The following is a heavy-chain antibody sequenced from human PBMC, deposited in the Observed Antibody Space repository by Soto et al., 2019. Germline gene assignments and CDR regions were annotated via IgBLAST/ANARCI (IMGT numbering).Heavy chain of an antibody. D-gene: IGHD4-17*01. J-gene: IGHJ4*02. CDR2: ISFDGTHK. V-gene: IGHV3-30-3*01. CDR1: GFTFTNYA. CDR3: ARALSGTVTHYTTDY. Sequence: QVQLVESGGGVVQPGTSLRLSCAASGFTFTNYAMNWVRQAPGKGLEWVAVISFDGTHKFYADSVKGRFTISRDNSNNMGYLQMNSLRPEDSAVYYCARALSGTVTHYTTDYWGQGNRVTVSS.